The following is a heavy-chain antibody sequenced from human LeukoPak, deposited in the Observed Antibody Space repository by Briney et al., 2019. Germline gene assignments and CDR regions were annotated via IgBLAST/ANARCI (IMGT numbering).Heavy chain of an antibody. V-gene: IGHV3-23*01. J-gene: IGHJ4*02. CDR2: ISDNGAST. CDR1: GLTFSNAA. CDR3: THKTGFDY. Sequence: GAYLRLSCAASGLTFSNAAMSWVRQAPGEGLEWVSTISDNGASTFYADSVKGRFTISRDNSKNTLYLQMNSLRAEDTAVYFCTHKTGFDYWGQGTLVTVSS.